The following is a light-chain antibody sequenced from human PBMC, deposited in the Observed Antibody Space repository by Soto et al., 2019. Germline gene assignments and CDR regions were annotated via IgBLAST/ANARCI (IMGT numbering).Light chain of an antibody. V-gene: IGKV3-15*01. CDR3: QQYNNWPWT. Sequence: EIVMTQSPATLSVSPGGRATLSCGASQSISDTLAWYQQKPGQAPRLLIHGASTRAPGFPARFSGSGSGTDFTLTISSLQSEDFEVYYCQQYNNWPWTLGQGTKVDIK. CDR1: QSISDT. J-gene: IGKJ1*01. CDR2: GAS.